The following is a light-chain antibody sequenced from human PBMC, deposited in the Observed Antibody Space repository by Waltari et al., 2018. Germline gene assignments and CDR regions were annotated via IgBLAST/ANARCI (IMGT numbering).Light chain of an antibody. V-gene: IGKV3-15*01. Sequence: EIVMTQSPATLSVSPGERATLACRASQSVSSKLAWYQQKPGQAPRLLIYRASTRATDIPARFSGSVSGTEFTLTISSLQSEDFAVYYCQQYNNWPLTFGGGTKVEIK. J-gene: IGKJ4*01. CDR3: QQYNNWPLT. CDR1: QSVSSK. CDR2: RAS.